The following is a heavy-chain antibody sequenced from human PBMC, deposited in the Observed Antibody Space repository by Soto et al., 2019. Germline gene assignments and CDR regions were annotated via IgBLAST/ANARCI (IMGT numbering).Heavy chain of an antibody. V-gene: IGHV4-39*01. Sequence: QLRLQESGPGLVKSSETLSLTCTVSGGSVRSSSYYWGWIRQPPGKGLEWIASIYYSGRTHNNPASQRLETMVIDTYTNHFSLKMISVTAADTAVYYCARHEGGAAADRPLDYWGQGTLVTVSS. J-gene: IGHJ4*02. CDR3: ARHEGGAAADRPLDY. CDR2: IYYSGRT. D-gene: IGHD6-13*01. CDR1: GGSVRSSSYY.